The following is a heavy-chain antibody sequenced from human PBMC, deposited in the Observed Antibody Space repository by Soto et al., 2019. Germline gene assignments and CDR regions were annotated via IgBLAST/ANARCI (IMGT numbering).Heavy chain of an antibody. J-gene: IGHJ6*02. CDR1: GGSIDRSNYY. CDR2: TYYNGNA. Sequence: PSETLSLTCNVSGGSIDRSNYYWDWLRQPPGKGLEWIGTTYYNGNAYYNPSLRSRVSMSVDTSKNQFSLKLSSVTAADTAVYYCARQGPYGMDVWGQGTTVTVS. CDR3: ARQGPYGMDV. V-gene: IGHV4-39*01.